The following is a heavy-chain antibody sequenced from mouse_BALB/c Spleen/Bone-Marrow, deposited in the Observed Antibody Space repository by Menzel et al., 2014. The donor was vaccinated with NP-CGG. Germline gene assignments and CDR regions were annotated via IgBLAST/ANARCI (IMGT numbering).Heavy chain of an antibody. D-gene: IGHD2-14*01. V-gene: IGHV1S135*01. CDR3: SRGVRAYFDY. Sequence: VQLQQSGPELVKPGASVKASCKASGYAFTNYNMNWVKQSHGKSLEWIGYIDPYSGGTNYNQKFRGKATLTVDKSSSTAYMHRNSLTSDDSSVYYCSRGVRAYFDYGGQGTTRTVSS. CDR2: IDPYSGGT. J-gene: IGHJ2*01. CDR1: GYAFTNYN.